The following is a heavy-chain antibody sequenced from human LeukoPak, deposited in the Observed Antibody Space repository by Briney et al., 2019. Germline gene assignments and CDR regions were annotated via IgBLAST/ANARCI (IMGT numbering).Heavy chain of an antibody. D-gene: IGHD3-3*01. V-gene: IGHV4-61*01. CDR1: GYSISSGYY. CDR3: ARDRSYYDFWSGYYPENWFDP. Sequence: PSETLSLTCAVSGYSISSGYYWGWIRQPPGKGLEWIGYIYYSGSTNYNPSLKSRVTISVDTSKNQFSLKLSSVTAADTAVYYCARDRSYYDFWSGYYPENWFDPWGQGTLVTVSS. J-gene: IGHJ5*02. CDR2: IYYSGST.